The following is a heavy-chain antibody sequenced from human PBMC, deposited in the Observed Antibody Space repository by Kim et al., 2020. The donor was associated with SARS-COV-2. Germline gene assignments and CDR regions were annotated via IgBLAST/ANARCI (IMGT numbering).Heavy chain of an antibody. CDR3: ARTYCSSTSCYAMKTHYYGMDV. J-gene: IGHJ6*02. V-gene: IGHV7-4-1*02. CDR2: INTNTGNP. D-gene: IGHD2-2*01. CDR1: GYTFTSYA. Sequence: ASVKVSCKASGYTFTSYAMNWVRQAPGQGLEWMGWINTNTGNPTYAQGFTGRFVFSLDTSVSTAYLQISSLKAEDTAVYYCARTYCSSTSCYAMKTHYYGMDVWGQGTTVTVSS.